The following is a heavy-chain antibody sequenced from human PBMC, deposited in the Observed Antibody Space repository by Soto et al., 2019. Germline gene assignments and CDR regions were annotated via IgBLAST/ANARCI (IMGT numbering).Heavy chain of an antibody. J-gene: IGHJ2*01. V-gene: IGHV3-72*01. CDR2: TRNRANSYTT. Sequence: EVPLVESGGGLVQPGGCLRLSCAASGFTFSDHYMDWVRQAPGKGLEWVARTRNRANSYTTEYAASVKGRFTISRDNSKDSLYLRMNSLETEDTAVYYCTRSSGSYKYFDLWGRGTLVTVSS. CDR3: TRSSGSYKYFDL. CDR1: GFTFSDHY. D-gene: IGHD1-26*01.